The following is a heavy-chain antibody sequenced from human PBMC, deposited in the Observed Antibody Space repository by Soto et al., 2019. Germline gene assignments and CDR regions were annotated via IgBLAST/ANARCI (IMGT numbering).Heavy chain of an antibody. V-gene: IGHV3-23*01. CDR1: GFIFSNYA. CDR3: VKDFPVGYDRTHD. D-gene: IGHD5-12*01. Sequence: DVQLLESGGDLVQPGGSLRLSCAASGFIFSNYAMSWVRQAPGKGLEWVSLIRGSGGPTNYAASVKGRFTVSRDNSKNILLLQMNSLRAEDTAVYYCVKDFPVGYDRTHDWGQGTLVTVSS. CDR2: IRGSGGPT. J-gene: IGHJ4*02.